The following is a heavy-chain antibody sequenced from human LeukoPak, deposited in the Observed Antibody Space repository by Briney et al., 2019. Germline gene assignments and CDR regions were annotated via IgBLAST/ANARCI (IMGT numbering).Heavy chain of an antibody. CDR2: ISSSSSTI. V-gene: IGHV3-48*01. D-gene: IGHD5-24*01. CDR3: ARDRGQAVEFDY. J-gene: IGHJ4*02. Sequence: GGSLRLSCAASGFTFSSYTMNWVRQAPGKGLEWVSYISSSSSTIYYADSVKGRFTISRDKAKKSLYLQMNSLRAEDTAVYYCARDRGQAVEFDYWAREPWSPSPQ. CDR1: GFTFSSYT.